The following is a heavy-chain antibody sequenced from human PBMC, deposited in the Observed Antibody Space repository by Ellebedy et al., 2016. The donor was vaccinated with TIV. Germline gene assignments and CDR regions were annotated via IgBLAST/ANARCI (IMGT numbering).Heavy chain of an antibody. CDR2: MTSDMRIR. CDR1: GFPFKFYS. CDR3: ARSVEYYFDS. V-gene: IGHV3-48*04. J-gene: IGHJ4*02. Sequence: PGGSLRLSCAASGFPFKFYSMNWVRQAPGKGLEWIAYMTSDMRIRYYADSVKGRFTISRGNGRESLSLQMDSLRVEDTAVYYCARSVEYYFDSWGQGALVTVSS. D-gene: IGHD5-24*01.